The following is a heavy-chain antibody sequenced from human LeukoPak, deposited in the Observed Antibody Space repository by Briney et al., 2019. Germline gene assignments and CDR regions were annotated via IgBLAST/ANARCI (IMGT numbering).Heavy chain of an antibody. CDR3: ARHTTSGWYQVVY. D-gene: IGHD6-19*01. V-gene: IGHV4-34*01. CDR1: GGSFSGYY. J-gene: IGHJ4*02. Sequence: SETLSLTCAVYGGSFSGYYWSWIRQPPGKELEWIGEINHSGSTNYNPSLKSRVTISVDTSKNQFSLRLSSLTAADTAVYYCARHTTSGWYQVVYWGQGTLVTVSS. CDR2: INHSGST.